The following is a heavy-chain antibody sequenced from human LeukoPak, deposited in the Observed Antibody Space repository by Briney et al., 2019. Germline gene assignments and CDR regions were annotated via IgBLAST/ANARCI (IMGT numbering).Heavy chain of an antibody. D-gene: IGHD3-3*01. CDR3: ARGPREYYDFWSGYYDYFDY. Sequence: SETLSLTCTVSGGSISSYYWSWIRQPPGKGLEWIAYISDIGSINYNPSLKSRVTISLDTSKNQFSLKLSSVTAADTAVYYCARGPREYYDFWSGYYDYFDYWGQGTLVTVSS. CDR1: GGSISSYY. J-gene: IGHJ4*02. V-gene: IGHV4-59*12. CDR2: ISDIGSI.